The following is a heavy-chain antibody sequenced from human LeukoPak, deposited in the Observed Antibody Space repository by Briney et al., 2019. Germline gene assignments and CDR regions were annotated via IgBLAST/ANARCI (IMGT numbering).Heavy chain of an antibody. CDR2: IYYGGNT. D-gene: IGHD5-18*01. CDR3: ARDSYGSTGYYYYGMDV. V-gene: IGHV4-61*08. Sequence: SETLSLTCGVSGGSFNSDDYYWNWIRQPPGRGLEWIGYIYYGGNTNYNPSLRSRVTISMDTSKNQFSLKVNSVTAADTAVYYCARDSYGSTGYYYYGMDVWGQGTTVTVSS. CDR1: GGSFNSDDYY. J-gene: IGHJ6*02.